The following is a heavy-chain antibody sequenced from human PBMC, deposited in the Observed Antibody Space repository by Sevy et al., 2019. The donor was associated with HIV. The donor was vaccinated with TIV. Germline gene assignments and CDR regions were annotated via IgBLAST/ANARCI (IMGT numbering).Heavy chain of an antibody. D-gene: IGHD1-26*01. Sequence: GESLKISCIGSGFSFSYYGIHWVRQSPGKGLDWVALISHDGINEYYADSVKGRFTISRDNSKNTVYLEMNSLINEDTAIYFCANAYSGSYSHSYLYALDVWGQGTTVTVSS. CDR3: ANAYSGSYSHSYLYALDV. CDR1: GFSFSYYG. V-gene: IGHV3-30*18. J-gene: IGHJ6*02. CDR2: ISHDGINE.